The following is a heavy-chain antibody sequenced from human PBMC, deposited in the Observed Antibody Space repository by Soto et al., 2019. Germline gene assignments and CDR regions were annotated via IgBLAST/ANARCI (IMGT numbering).Heavy chain of an antibody. CDR3: ARDYTYALDVAGYFDF. CDR2: VYRSGAA. CDR1: GYSISTGYY. J-gene: IGHJ4*02. Sequence: SETLSLTCTVSGYSISTGYYWAWVRQSPGKGLEWIGSVYRSGAAYYSPTLKSRVTISVDTSKNQFSLHLKSVTAADAAVYYCARDYTYALDVAGYFDFWGQGXPVTVYS. D-gene: IGHD6-19*01. V-gene: IGHV4-38-2*02.